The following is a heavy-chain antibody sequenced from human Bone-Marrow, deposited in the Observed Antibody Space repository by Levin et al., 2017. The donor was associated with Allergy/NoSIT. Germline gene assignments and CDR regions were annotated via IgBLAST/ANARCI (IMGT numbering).Heavy chain of an antibody. J-gene: IGHJ5*02. CDR2: LTPIFAAS. CDR1: GDPFSTYT. Sequence: KISCQPSGDPFSTYTFSWVRQAPGQGLEWMGGLTPIFAASKSAQKFQDRLTLTADESTRTAYMELNSLRSEDTAVYYCATDSVGSLGAWGQGTLVIVSS. V-gene: IGHV1-69*01. D-gene: IGHD3-16*01. CDR3: ATDSVGSLGA.